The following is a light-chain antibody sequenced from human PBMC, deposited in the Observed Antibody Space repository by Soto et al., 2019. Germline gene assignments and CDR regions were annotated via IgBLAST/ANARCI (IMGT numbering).Light chain of an antibody. J-gene: IGLJ1*01. Sequence: QAVVTQPASVSGSPGQSITVSCTGTSSDVGGYNYVSWYQQHPGKAPKLMIYEVSNRPSGVSNRFSGSKSGNTASLTISGLQAEDEADYYCSSYISSSPFVFGTGTKVTVL. V-gene: IGLV2-14*01. CDR1: SSDVGGYNY. CDR3: SSYISSSPFV. CDR2: EVS.